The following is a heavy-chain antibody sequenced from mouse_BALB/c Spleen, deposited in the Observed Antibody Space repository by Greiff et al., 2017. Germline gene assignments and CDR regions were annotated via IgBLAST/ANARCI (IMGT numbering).Heavy chain of an antibody. D-gene: IGHD1-2*01. V-gene: IGHV1-18*01. Sequence: EVQLQQSGPELVKPGASVKIPCKASGYTFTDYNMDWVKQSHGKSLEWIGDINPNNGGTIYNQKFKGKATLTVDKSSSTAYMELRSLTSEDTAVYYCARVLNSLLRLRYFDVWGAGTTVTVSS. J-gene: IGHJ1*01. CDR1: GYTFTDYN. CDR2: INPNNGGT. CDR3: ARVLNSLLRLRYFDV.